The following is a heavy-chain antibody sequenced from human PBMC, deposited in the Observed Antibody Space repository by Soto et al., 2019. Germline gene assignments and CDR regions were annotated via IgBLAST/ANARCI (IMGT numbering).Heavy chain of an antibody. Sequence: QVQLVQSVAEVKKPGSSVKVSCKASGDSFSSYAISWVRQAPGHGLEWMGRIIPIFGTPNYAQRVEGRVTITADDSTSTANMELSSLRSDDTAVYYWATGGNYYETIAVAYWCQGTLVTGSS. CDR3: ATGGNYYETIAVAY. V-gene: IGHV1-69*01. CDR1: GDSFSSYA. D-gene: IGHD3-22*01. J-gene: IGHJ4*02. CDR2: IIPIFGTP.